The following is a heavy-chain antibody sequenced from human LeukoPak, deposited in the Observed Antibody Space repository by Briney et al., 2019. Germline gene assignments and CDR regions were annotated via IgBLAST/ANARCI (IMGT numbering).Heavy chain of an antibody. CDR1: GFTFSSYW. CDR2: IKQDGSEK. V-gene: IGHV3-7*01. Sequence: GGTLRLSCAASGFTFSSYWMSWVRQAPGKGLEWVANIKQDGSEKYYVDSVKGRFTISRDNAKNSLYLQMNSLRAEDTAVYYCAREAGYLAFDIWGQGTMVTVSS. D-gene: IGHD3-9*01. J-gene: IGHJ3*02. CDR3: AREAGYLAFDI.